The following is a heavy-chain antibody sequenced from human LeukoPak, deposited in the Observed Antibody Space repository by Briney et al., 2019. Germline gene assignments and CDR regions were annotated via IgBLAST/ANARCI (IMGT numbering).Heavy chain of an antibody. V-gene: IGHV1-18*01. CDR2: ISAYNGNT. D-gene: IGHD2-2*01. CDR1: GCTFTSYG. CDR3: ARVSLYCSSTSCYWSRYNWFDP. Sequence: ASVKVSCKASGCTFTSYGISWVRQAPRQGLDWMGWISAYNGNTNYAQKLQGRVTMTTDTSTRTAYMELRSLRSDDTAVYYCARVSLYCSSTSCYWSRYNWFDPWGQGTLVAVSS. J-gene: IGHJ5*02.